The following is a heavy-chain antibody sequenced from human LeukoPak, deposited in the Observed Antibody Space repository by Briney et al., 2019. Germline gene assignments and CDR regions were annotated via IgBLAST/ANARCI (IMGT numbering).Heavy chain of an antibody. CDR2: IYYSGST. CDR1: GGSIRSSSYY. D-gene: IGHD6-19*01. CDR3: ARQVVAVAGTGYFDY. Sequence: SETLSLTCTVSGGSIRSSSYYWGWIRQPPGKGLEWIGSIYYSGSTYYNPSLKSRGTISVDTSKNQFSLKLNSVTAADTAVYFCARQVVAVAGTGYFDYWGQGTLVTVSS. J-gene: IGHJ4*02. V-gene: IGHV4-39*01.